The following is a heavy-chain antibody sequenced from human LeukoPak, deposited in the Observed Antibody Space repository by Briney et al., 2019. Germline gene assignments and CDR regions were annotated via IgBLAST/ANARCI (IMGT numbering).Heavy chain of an antibody. CDR3: AREFNGGLDP. Sequence: GGSLRLSCVTSGFTFSGYTMHWVRQAPGKGLESVSAISSNGDTTYYVNSVKGRFTISRDTSKNTLHLQMGGLRPEDQALYYCAREFNGGLDPWGQGTLVTVSS. CDR1: GFTFSGYT. J-gene: IGHJ5*02. V-gene: IGHV3-64*01. CDR2: ISSNGDTT. D-gene: IGHD2-8*01.